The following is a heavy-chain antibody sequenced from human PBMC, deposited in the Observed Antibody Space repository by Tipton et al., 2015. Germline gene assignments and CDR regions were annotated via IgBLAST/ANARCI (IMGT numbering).Heavy chain of an antibody. D-gene: IGHD4-23*01. Sequence: TLSLTCAVSAYSISSDYYWGWIRQPPGKGLEWIGRISHSGNTSYNPSLKSRVTMSRDTSKNQFSLKLTSVTAADTAVYYCARSRGRHGGLFDSWGQGTLVTVSS. CDR2: ISHSGNT. CDR1: AYSISSDYY. J-gene: IGHJ4*02. CDR3: ARSRGRHGGLFDS. V-gene: IGHV4-38-2*01.